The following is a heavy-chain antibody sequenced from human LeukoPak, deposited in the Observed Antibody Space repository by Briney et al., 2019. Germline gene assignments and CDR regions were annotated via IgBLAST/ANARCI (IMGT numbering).Heavy chain of an antibody. CDR2: IKEDGTET. D-gene: IGHD5-24*01. V-gene: IGHV3-7*03. J-gene: IGHJ4*02. CDR3: AKEGRSLQTY. CDR1: XFMFSSNW. Sequence: SLRLXCAASXFMFSSNWMSWVRLAPGKGLEWVANIKEDGTETYYVDSVKGRFTISRDNAKNSLYLQMNSLRVEDTAVYYCAKEGRSLQTYWGQGTLVTVSS.